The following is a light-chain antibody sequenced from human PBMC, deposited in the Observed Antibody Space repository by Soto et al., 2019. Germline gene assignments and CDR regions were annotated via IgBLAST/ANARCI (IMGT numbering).Light chain of an antibody. CDR1: SSDVGGYDY. CDR3: SSFRNTYTVI. V-gene: IGLV2-14*01. J-gene: IGLJ2*01. CDR2: EVS. Sequence: QSVLTQPASVSGSPGQSITISCTGTSSDVGGYDYVSWYQHHPGKAPKLIIYEVSNRPSGLSNRFSGSKSGNTASLTISGLQAEDEADYYCSSFRNTYTVIFGGGTKLTVL.